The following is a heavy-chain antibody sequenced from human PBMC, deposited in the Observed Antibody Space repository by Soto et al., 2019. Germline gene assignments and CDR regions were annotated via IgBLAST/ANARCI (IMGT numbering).Heavy chain of an antibody. CDR3: ARDKGYLDS. V-gene: IGHV3-7*01. D-gene: IGHD2-2*01. CDR2: INPGGSEK. CDR1: RFTFSGYW. J-gene: IGHJ4*02. Sequence: GSLRLSCAASRFTFSGYWMSWVRQAPGKGLEWVANINPGGSEKFYVDSVKGRFTISRDNAKNSLYLQMNSLRAEDTAVYYCARDKGYLDSWGQGTLVTVSS.